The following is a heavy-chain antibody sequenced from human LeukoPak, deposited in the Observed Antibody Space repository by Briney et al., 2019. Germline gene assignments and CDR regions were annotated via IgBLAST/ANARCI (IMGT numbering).Heavy chain of an antibody. CDR3: ARDSGYDFWSGYYPFDY. J-gene: IGHJ4*02. CDR1: GFTFSSYS. V-gene: IGHV3-21*01. Sequence: GGSLRLSCAASGFTFSSYSMNWVRQAPGKGLEWVSSISSSSSYIYYADSVKGRFTISRDNAKNSLYLQMNNLRAEDTAVYYCARDSGYDFWSGYYPFDYWGQGTLVTVSS. CDR2: ISSSSSYI. D-gene: IGHD3-3*01.